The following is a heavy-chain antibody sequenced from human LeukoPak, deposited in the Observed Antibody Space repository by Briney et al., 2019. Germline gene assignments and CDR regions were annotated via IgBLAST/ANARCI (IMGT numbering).Heavy chain of an antibody. J-gene: IGHJ6*02. CDR1: GYTFTTYY. Sequence: ASVKVSCRASGYTFTTYYIHWVRQAPGQGPEWMGVINPRGGSTSYARKFQGRVTMTRDTSASTVYMELSSLRSEDTAVFYCARAWGRDLVVVPAARYYYGMDVWGQGTLVTVSS. D-gene: IGHD2-2*01. CDR2: INPRGGST. V-gene: IGHV1-46*01. CDR3: ARAWGRDLVVVPAARYYYGMDV.